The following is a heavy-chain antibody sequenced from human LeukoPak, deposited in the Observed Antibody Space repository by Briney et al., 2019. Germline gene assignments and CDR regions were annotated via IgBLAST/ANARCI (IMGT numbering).Heavy chain of an antibody. Sequence: GGSLRHSCAASGFIFSNSWMHWVRQAPGKGLAWVSHINSDGSSTNYADSVKGRFTISRDNAKNTLYLQMNSLRAEDTAVYYCARGAQGNIWGQGTLVTVSS. CDR2: INSDGSST. J-gene: IGHJ4*02. V-gene: IGHV3-74*01. CDR3: ARGAQGNI. CDR1: GFIFSNSW. D-gene: IGHD1/OR15-1a*01.